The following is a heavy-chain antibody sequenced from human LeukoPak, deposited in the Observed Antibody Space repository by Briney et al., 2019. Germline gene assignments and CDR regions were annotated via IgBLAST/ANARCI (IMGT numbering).Heavy chain of an antibody. J-gene: IGHJ4*02. D-gene: IGHD6-19*01. CDR2: IWYDGSNK. CDR3: ARDLRGQWLAYFDY. V-gene: IGHV3-33*01. CDR1: GSTFSSYG. Sequence: PGGSLRLSCAASGSTFSSYGMHWVRQAPGKGLEWVAVIWYDGSNKYYADSVKGRFTISRDNSKNTLYLQMNSLRAEDTAVYYCARDLRGQWLAYFDYWGQGTLVTVSS.